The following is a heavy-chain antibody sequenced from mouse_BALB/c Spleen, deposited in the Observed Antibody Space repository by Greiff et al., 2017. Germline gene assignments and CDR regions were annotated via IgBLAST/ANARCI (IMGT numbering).Heavy chain of an antibody. V-gene: IGHV5-17*02. CDR2: ISSGSSTI. D-gene: IGHD4-1*01. CDR3: ARGGLGHYYAIDY. CDR1: GFTFSSFG. Sequence: EVQGVESGGGLVQPGGSRKLSCAASGFTFSSFGMHWVRQAPEKGLEWVAYISSGSSTIYYADTVKGRFTISRDNPKNTLFLQMTSLRSEDTAMYYCARGGLGHYYAIDYWGQRTSVTVSS. J-gene: IGHJ4*01.